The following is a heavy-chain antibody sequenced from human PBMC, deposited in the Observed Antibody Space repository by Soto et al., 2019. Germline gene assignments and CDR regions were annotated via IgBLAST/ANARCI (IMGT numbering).Heavy chain of an antibody. CDR3: ARVPAADYGMDV. D-gene: IGHD2-2*01. J-gene: IGHJ6*02. Sequence: QVQLQESGPGLVKPSETLSLTCTVSGGSISSYYWSWIRQPPGKGLEWIGYIYYSGSTNYNPSLKSRVTISVDTSKNQFSLKLSSVTAADTAVYYCARVPAADYGMDVWGQGTTVTVSS. CDR1: GGSISSYY. V-gene: IGHV4-59*01. CDR2: IYYSGST.